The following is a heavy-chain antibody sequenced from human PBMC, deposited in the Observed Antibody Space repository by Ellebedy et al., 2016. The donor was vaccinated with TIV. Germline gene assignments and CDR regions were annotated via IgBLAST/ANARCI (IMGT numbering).Heavy chain of an antibody. J-gene: IGHJ4*02. V-gene: IGHV3-9*01. CDR1: GFTFDDYA. Sequence: LKISCAASGFTFDDYAMHWVRQAPGKGLEWVSGISWRGHYIGYADSVRGRFTISRGNAKNSLYLQMNSLRIEDTAVYYCTKDLLRGIWGGSGRDYWGQGTLVTVSS. CDR2: ISWRGHYI. CDR3: TKDLLRGIWGGSGRDY. D-gene: IGHD7-27*01.